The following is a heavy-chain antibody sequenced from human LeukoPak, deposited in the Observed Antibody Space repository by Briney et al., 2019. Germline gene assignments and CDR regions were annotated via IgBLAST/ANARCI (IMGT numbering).Heavy chain of an antibody. CDR1: GITFRNFG. J-gene: IGHJ3*01. Sequence: GGSLRLSCAASGITFRNFGMHWVRQAPGKGLEWVGDIWYDGSKIYYADSVKGRFTISRDNSRNTLYLQMSSLRGEDTAMYYCARPLYDSGREIDVWGQGTMVTVSS. CDR3: ARPLYDSGREIDV. CDR2: IWYDGSKI. V-gene: IGHV3-33*01. D-gene: IGHD6-19*01.